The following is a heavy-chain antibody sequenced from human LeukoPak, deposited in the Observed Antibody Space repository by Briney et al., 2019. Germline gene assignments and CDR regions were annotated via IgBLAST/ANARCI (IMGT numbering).Heavy chain of an antibody. D-gene: IGHD4-17*01. V-gene: IGHV3-7*01. CDR2: IKQDGSEK. CDR3: ARIYGDYVLYYFDY. CDR1: GFTFSSYW. J-gene: IGHJ4*02. Sequence: GGSLRLSCAASGFTFSSYWMSWVRQAPGKGLEWVANIKQDGSEKYYVDSVKGRFTISRDNAKNSLYLQMNSLRAEDTAVYYCARIYGDYVLYYFDYWGQGTLVTVSS.